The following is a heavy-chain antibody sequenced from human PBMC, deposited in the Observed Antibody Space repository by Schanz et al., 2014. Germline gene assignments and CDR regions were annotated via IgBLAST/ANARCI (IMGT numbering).Heavy chain of an antibody. V-gene: IGHV1-46*01. J-gene: IGHJ6*02. CDR2: INPSGGST. CDR1: GYTFTTYY. D-gene: IGHD3-9*01. CDR3: AKVDRTRYYAMDV. Sequence: QVQLVQSGAEVKKPGASVKVSCKASGYTFTTYYIHWVRQAPGQGLEWMGIINPSGGSTSYAQKFQGRVTMTRDTSTSTVYMELSSLRSEDTAVYYCAKVDRTRYYAMDVWGQGTTVTVSS.